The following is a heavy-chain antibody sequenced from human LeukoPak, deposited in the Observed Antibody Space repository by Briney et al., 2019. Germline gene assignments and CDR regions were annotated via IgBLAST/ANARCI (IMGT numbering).Heavy chain of an antibody. J-gene: IGHJ6*02. D-gene: IGHD1-26*01. Sequence: GGSLRLSCAASGFTFSSSSISWVRQAPGKGLEWVSAITDAVGSTHYADSVKGRFTISRDNSKNTLYLQMNSLRAEDTAVYYCANTVGATNYYYYYGMDVWGRGTTVTVSS. CDR1: GFTFSSSS. CDR3: ANTVGATNYYYYYGMDV. CDR2: ITDAVGST. V-gene: IGHV3-23*01.